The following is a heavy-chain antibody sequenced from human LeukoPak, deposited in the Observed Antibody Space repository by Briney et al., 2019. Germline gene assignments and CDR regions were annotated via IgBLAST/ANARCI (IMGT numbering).Heavy chain of an antibody. CDR3: ARGIAAYYMDV. V-gene: IGHV3-30*04. CDR2: ISYDGSNK. Sequence: GGSLRLSCAASGFTFSSYAMHWVRQAPGKGLEWVAVISYDGSNKYYADSVKGRFTISRDNSKNTLYLQMNSPRAEDTAVYYCARGIAAYYMDVWGKGTTVTISS. CDR1: GFTFSSYA. D-gene: IGHD6-13*01. J-gene: IGHJ6*03.